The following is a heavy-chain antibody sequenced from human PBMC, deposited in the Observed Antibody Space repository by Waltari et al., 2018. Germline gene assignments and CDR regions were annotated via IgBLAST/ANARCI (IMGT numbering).Heavy chain of an antibody. D-gene: IGHD5-18*01. CDR1: GFTFSSYA. Sequence: VQLLESGGGLVQPGGSLRLSCAASGFTFSSYAMSWIRQPPGEGLEWIGYIYYSGSTNYNPSLKSRVTISVDTSKNQFSLKLSSVTAADTAVYYCARAPNPDTAMVDYYYGMDVWGQGTTVTVSS. V-gene: IGHV4-59*01. CDR3: ARAPNPDTAMVDYYYGMDV. CDR2: IYYSGST. J-gene: IGHJ6*02.